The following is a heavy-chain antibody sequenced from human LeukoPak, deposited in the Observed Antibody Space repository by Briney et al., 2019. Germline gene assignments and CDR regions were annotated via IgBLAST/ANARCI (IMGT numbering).Heavy chain of an antibody. Sequence: ASVKVSCKASGYTFTSYYMHWVRQAPGQGLEWMGIINPSGGSTSYAQKFQGRVTMTRDTSTSTVYMELSSLRSEDTAVYYCARDRITILGVGVFGYWGQGTLVTVSS. V-gene: IGHV1-46*03. CDR3: ARDRITILGVGVFGY. CDR1: GYTFTSYY. CDR2: INPSGGST. D-gene: IGHD3-3*01. J-gene: IGHJ4*02.